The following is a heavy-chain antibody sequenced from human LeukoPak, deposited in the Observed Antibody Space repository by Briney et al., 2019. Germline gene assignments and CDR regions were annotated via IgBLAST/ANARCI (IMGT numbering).Heavy chain of an antibody. CDR3: ARDLDYYDSSGYSPNWFDP. CDR1: GGTFTSYY. V-gene: IGHV1-46*01. J-gene: IGHJ5*02. Sequence: GASVKVSCKASGGTFTSYYMHWVRQAPGQGLEWMGIINPSGGSTSYAQKFQGRVTMTRDTSTSTVYMELSSLRSEDTAVYYCARDLDYYDSSGYSPNWFDPWGQGTLVTVSS. D-gene: IGHD3-22*01. CDR2: INPSGGST.